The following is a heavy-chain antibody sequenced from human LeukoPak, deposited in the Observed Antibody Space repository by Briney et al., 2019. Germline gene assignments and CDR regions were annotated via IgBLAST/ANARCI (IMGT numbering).Heavy chain of an antibody. V-gene: IGHV4-59*12. CDR1: GGSISNYY. CDR2: IYYSGST. J-gene: IGHJ4*02. D-gene: IGHD2-2*01. CDR3: ASSSYPAFDY. Sequence: SETLSLTCTVSGGSISNYYWSWIRQPPGKGLEWIGYIYYSGSTNYNPSLKSRVTISVDTSKNQFSLKLSSVTAADTAVYYCASSSYPAFDYWGQGTLVTVSS.